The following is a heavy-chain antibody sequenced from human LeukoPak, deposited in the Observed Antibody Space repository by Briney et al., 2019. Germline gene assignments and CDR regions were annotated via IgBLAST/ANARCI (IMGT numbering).Heavy chain of an antibody. D-gene: IGHD6-19*01. CDR2: IWYDGSNK. Sequence: GRSLRLSCAASGFTFSSYGMHWVRQAPGKGLEWVAVIWYDGSNKYYADSVKGQFTISRDNSKNTLYLQMNSLRAEDTAVYYCARERIAVAGEFDYWGQGTLVTVSS. CDR1: GFTFSSYG. CDR3: ARERIAVAGEFDY. V-gene: IGHV3-33*01. J-gene: IGHJ4*02.